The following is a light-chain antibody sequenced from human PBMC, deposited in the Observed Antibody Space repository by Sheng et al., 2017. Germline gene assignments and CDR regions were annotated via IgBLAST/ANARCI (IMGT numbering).Light chain of an antibody. CDR2: EVN. J-gene: IGLJ2*01. CDR3: TSYAASNNRV. Sequence: QSALTQPPSASGSPGQSVTISCTGTSSDVGGYNYVSWYQLHPGKAPKLMIYEVNKRPSGVPDRFSGSKSGNTASLTVSGLQADDEADYYCTSYAASNNRVFGGGTKVTVL. V-gene: IGLV2-8*01. CDR1: SSDVGGYNY.